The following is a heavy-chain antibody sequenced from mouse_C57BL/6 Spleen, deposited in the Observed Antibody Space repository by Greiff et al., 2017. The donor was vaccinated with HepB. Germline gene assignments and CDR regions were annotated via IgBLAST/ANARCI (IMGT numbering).Heavy chain of an antibody. V-gene: IGHV1-18*01. Sequence: VHVKQSGPELVKPGASVKIPCKASGYTFTDYNMDWVKQSHGKSLEWIGDIHPNNGGTIYNQKFKGKATLTVDKSSSTAYMELRSLTSEDTAVYYCARSRIITTVVAEGFDYWGQGTTLTVSS. CDR1: GYTFTDYN. D-gene: IGHD1-1*01. CDR3: ARSRIITTVVAEGFDY. CDR2: IHPNNGGT. J-gene: IGHJ2*01.